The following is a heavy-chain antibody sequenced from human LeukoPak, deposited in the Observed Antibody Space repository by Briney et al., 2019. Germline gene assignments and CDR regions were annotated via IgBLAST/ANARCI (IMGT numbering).Heavy chain of an antibody. J-gene: IGHJ4*02. V-gene: IGHV1-69*04. CDR2: IIPILGIA. CDR1: GGTFSSYA. Sequence: ASVKVSCKASGGTFSSYAISWVRQAPGQGLEWMGRIIPILGIANYAQKFQGRVTITADKSTSTAYMELSSLRSEDTAVYYCAGLPHYDFWSGYYSDYWGQGTLVTVSS. CDR3: AGLPHYDFWSGYYSDY. D-gene: IGHD3-3*01.